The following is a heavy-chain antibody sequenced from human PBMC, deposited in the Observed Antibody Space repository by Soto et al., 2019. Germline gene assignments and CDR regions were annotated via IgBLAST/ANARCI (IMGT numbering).Heavy chain of an antibody. J-gene: IGHJ5*02. D-gene: IGHD3-3*01. Sequence: QVQLQESGPGLVKPSQTLSLTCTVSGGSISSGDYYWSWIRQPPGKGLEWIGYIYYSGSTYYNPSLKSRVTISVDTSKHQFSLKLSSVTAADTAVYYCARVRDYDFWSGYYAYNWFDPWGQGTLVTVSS. CDR2: IYYSGST. CDR3: ARVRDYDFWSGYYAYNWFDP. CDR1: GGSISSGDYY. V-gene: IGHV4-30-4*01.